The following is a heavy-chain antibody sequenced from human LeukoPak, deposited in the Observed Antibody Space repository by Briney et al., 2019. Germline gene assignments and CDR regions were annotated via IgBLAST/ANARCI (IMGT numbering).Heavy chain of an antibody. J-gene: IGHJ3*02. CDR1: GYTFTSHD. CDR2: MNPNSGNT. D-gene: IGHD2-21*01. CDR3: ARFRSEHIPHAFDI. V-gene: IGHV1-8*03. Sequence: ASVKVSCKASGYTFTSHDINWVRQATGQGLEWMGWMNPNSGNTGYAQKFQGRVTITRNNSISTVYMELSSLRSEDTAVYYCARFRSEHIPHAFDIWGQGTMVTVSS.